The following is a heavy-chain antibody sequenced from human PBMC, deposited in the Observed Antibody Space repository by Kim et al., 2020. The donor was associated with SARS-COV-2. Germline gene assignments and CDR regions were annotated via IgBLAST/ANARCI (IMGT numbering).Heavy chain of an antibody. D-gene: IGHD3-9*01. Sequence: GGSLKLSCAASGFTFSSYAMHWVRQAPGKGLEWVAVISYDGSNKYYADSVKGRFTISRDNSKNTLYLQMNSLRAEDTAVYYCARDRGAGYDYWGQGTLVTVSS. CDR3: ARDRGAGYDY. CDR1: GFTFSSYA. CDR2: ISYDGSNK. J-gene: IGHJ4*02. V-gene: IGHV3-30-3*01.